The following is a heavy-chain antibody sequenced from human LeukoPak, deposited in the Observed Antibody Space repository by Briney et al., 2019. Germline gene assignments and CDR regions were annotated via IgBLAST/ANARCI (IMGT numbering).Heavy chain of an antibody. CDR2: INPNSGET. J-gene: IGHJ4*02. CDR3: ARTLD. Sequence: ASXXVXCKASGYTFTGYYMHWVRQAPGQGPEWMGRINPNSGETIYAQKFQGRVTMTRDTSISTAYMELTGLKSDDTAVYYCARTLDWGQGTLVTVSS. V-gene: IGHV1-2*06. CDR1: GYTFTGYY.